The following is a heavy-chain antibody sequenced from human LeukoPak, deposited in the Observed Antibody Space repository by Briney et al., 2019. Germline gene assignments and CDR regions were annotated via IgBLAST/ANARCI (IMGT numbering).Heavy chain of an antibody. J-gene: IGHJ4*02. CDR1: GYTFTGYY. D-gene: IGHD6-19*01. V-gene: IGHV1-2*02. Sequence: ASVTVSCNTSGYTFTGYYLHWVRQAPGQGLEWMGWINPNSGDTKYVEKFQGRVTMTRDSSTSTAYMEVSRLTSDDTAVYYCARVTSNGWEYFDFWGQGTLIIVSS. CDR3: ARVTSNGWEYFDF. CDR2: INPNSGDT.